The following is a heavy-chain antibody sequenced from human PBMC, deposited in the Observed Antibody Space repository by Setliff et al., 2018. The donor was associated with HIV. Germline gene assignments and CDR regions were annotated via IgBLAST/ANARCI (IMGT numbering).Heavy chain of an antibody. V-gene: IGHV3-23*01. CDR2: ISGSGSST. CDR1: GFTFSSYA. Sequence: GESLKISCAASGFTFSSYAMSWVRQAPGKGLEWVSAISGSGSSTYYADSVKGRFTISRDNSKNTLYLQMNSLRAEDTALYYCAKSAGDLNYYYYGMDVWGQGTTVTVSS. D-gene: IGHD3-10*01. J-gene: IGHJ6*02. CDR3: AKSAGDLNYYYYGMDV.